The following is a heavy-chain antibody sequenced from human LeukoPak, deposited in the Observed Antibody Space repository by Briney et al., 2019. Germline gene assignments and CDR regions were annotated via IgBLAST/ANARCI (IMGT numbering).Heavy chain of an antibody. CDR1: GFTFSTYT. V-gene: IGHV3-48*01. Sequence: GGSLRLSCAASGFTFSTYTMNWVRQAPGKGLEWVSYISSSSSTIYYADSVKGRFTISRDNAKNSLYLQMNSLRAEDTAVYYCTIAADYWGQGTLVTVPS. CDR2: ISSSSSTI. J-gene: IGHJ4*02. D-gene: IGHD6-13*01. CDR3: TIAADY.